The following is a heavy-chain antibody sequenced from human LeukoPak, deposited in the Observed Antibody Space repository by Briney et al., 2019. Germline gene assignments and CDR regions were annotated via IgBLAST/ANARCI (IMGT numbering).Heavy chain of an antibody. V-gene: IGHV3-48*01. Sequence: GESLRLSCAASGLTFSDYNMNWVRQSPGKGLEWVSYISSSSSTIYYADSVKGRFTISRDNAKNSLYLQMNSLRAEDTAVYYCARDRRYSGSFYVRWGQFFDYWGQGTLVTVSS. CDR2: ISSSSSTI. CDR1: GLTFSDYN. J-gene: IGHJ4*02. D-gene: IGHD1-26*01. CDR3: ARDRRYSGSFYVRWGQFFDY.